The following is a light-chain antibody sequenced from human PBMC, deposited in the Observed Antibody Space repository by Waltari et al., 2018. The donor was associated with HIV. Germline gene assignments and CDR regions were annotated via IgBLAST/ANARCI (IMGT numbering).Light chain of an antibody. CDR2: DTS. Sequence: QAVVTQEPSLTVSPGGTFTLPCRSRPVAVTSGHYPFWFQQKPGQAPTTLIFDTSNKHSWTPARFSGSLLGGKAALTLSGAQPEDEAEYYCLLSYSGASWVFGGGTKVTVL. J-gene: IGLJ3*02. CDR1: PVAVTSGHY. CDR3: LLSYSGASWV. V-gene: IGLV7-46*01.